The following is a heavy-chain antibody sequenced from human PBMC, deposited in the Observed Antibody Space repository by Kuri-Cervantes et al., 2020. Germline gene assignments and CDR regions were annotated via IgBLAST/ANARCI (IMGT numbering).Heavy chain of an antibody. D-gene: IGHD5-18*01. CDR1: GFSFSDHY. CDR2: IRSGGTT. Sequence: GESLKISCAASGFSFSDHYMDWVRQAPGKGLEWVAFIRSGGTTEYAASVKGRFTISRDDSKSIAFLQMNSLKTEDTAVYYCTRWIQTSKFDYWGQGALVTVSS. J-gene: IGHJ4*02. V-gene: IGHV3-49*04. CDR3: TRWIQTSKFDY.